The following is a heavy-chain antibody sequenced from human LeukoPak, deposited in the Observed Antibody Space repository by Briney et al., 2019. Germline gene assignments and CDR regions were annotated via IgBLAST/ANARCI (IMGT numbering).Heavy chain of an antibody. CDR1: GYSFTSYW. D-gene: IGHD2-2*02. V-gene: IGHV5-51*01. CDR3: AGHSFDTVDAFDV. CDR2: IYPGDSDT. J-gene: IGHJ3*01. Sequence: GESLKISCKGSGYSFTSYWIGWVRQMPGKGLEWMGIIYPGDSDTRYSPSFQGQVTISADKSSSTAYLQWRSLKASDTAMYYCAGHSFDTVDAFDVWGQGTIVTVSA.